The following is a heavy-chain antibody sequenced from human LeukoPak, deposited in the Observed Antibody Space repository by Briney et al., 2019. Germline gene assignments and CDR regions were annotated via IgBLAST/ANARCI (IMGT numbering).Heavy chain of an antibody. D-gene: IGHD2-2*01. V-gene: IGHV3-23*01. Sequence: GGSLRLSCAASGFTFSSYAMSWVRQAPGKGLEWVSAISGSGGSTYYVDSVKGRFTISRDSSKNTLYLQMNSLRAEDTAVYYCARRLWYCSSASCYVAPFDYWGQGTLVTVSS. J-gene: IGHJ4*02. CDR2: ISGSGGST. CDR3: ARRLWYCSSASCYVAPFDY. CDR1: GFTFSSYA.